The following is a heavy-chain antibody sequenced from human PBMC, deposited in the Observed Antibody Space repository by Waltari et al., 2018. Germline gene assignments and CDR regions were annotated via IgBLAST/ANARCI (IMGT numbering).Heavy chain of an antibody. V-gene: IGHV4-34*01. J-gene: IGHJ4*02. CDR2: INHSGST. D-gene: IGHD3-3*01. CDR3: ARGPRVATFDY. Sequence: QVQLQQWGAGLLKPSETLSLTCAVYGESFSNYYLTWIRQPPGKGLEWIGEINHSGSTNYNPPLRSRVTISVDTSKNQFSLKLSFVTAADTAGYYCARGPRVATFDYWGQGTLVTVST. CDR1: GESFSNYY.